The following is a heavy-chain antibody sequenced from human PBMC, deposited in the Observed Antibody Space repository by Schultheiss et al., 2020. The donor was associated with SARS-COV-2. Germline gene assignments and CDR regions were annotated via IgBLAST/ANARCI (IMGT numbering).Heavy chain of an antibody. CDR3: AREAGYYDSSEEDY. Sequence: GGSLRLSCAASGFTVSSNYMSWVRQAPGKGLEWVAVISYDGSNKYYADSEKGRFTISRDNSKNTLYLQMNSLRAEDTAVYYCAREAGYYDSSEEDYWGQGKLVTVSS. CDR2: ISYDGSNK. D-gene: IGHD3-22*01. CDR1: GFTVSSNY. V-gene: IGHV3-30*03. J-gene: IGHJ4*02.